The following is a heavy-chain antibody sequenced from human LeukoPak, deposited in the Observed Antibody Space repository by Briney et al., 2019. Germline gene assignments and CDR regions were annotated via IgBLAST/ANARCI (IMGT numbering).Heavy chain of an antibody. V-gene: IGHV3-48*02. CDR3: ARVTGTWWADY. CDR2: ISSSGTTI. Sequence: GGSLRLSCAPSVFTVSNYGMNGVRQAPGEGLEWVSYISSSGTTIYYADSVKGRFTFSRDNAKNSLHLQMNSLRDEDTAVYYCARVTGTWWADYWGQGTLVTVSS. D-gene: IGHD2-8*02. CDR1: VFTVSNYG. J-gene: IGHJ4*02.